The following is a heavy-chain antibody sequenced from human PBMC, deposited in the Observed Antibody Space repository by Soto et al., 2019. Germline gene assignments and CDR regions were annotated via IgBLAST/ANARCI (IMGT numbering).Heavy chain of an antibody. D-gene: IGHD6-19*01. J-gene: IGHJ4*02. CDR1: GFTFSDYA. CDR2: VSHDGRNT. V-gene: IGHV3-30*18. Sequence: VQLVESGGGVVQPGRSLRLSCAASGFTFSDYAMHWVRQAPGKGLEWVAVVSHDGRNTHYADSVKGRFTISRDSSKNTVSLELTSLRAEDTAGYYCAKGGRQWLVTSAFNYWGQGALVTVSS. CDR3: AKGGRQWLVTSAFNY.